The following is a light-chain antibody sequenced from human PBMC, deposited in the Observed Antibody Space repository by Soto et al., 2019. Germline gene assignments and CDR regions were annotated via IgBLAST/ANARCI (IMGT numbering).Light chain of an antibody. CDR3: SSYTSTSTLYV. V-gene: IGLV2-14*01. Sequence: QSALTQPASVSGSPGQSITISCAGTSSDVGGYKYVSWYQQNPGKAPKLIIYEVSSRPSGISNRFSGSKSGNTASLTISGLQAEDAADYYCSSYTSTSTLYVFGSGTKLTVL. J-gene: IGLJ1*01. CDR2: EVS. CDR1: SSDVGGYKY.